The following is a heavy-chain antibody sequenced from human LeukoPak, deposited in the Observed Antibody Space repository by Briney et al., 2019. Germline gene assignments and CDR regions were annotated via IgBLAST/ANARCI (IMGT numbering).Heavy chain of an antibody. D-gene: IGHD2-15*01. Sequence: GGSLRLSCAASGFTFSNYWMTWVRQAPGKGLEWVANIRQDGREKNYVDSVKGRFTISRDNARNSLILQMNRLRAEDAAVYYCARDVSDENDSASRMHLDSWGQRTLVSVSS. J-gene: IGHJ4*02. CDR2: IRQDGREK. CDR3: ARDVSDENDSASRMHLDS. CDR1: GFTFSNYW. V-gene: IGHV3-7*03.